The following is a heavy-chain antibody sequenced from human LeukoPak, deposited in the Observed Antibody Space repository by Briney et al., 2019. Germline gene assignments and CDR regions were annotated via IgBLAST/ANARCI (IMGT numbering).Heavy chain of an antibody. D-gene: IGHD3-22*01. CDR3: AKEYYYDSSGSLAFDY. CDR1: GFSFSSYW. J-gene: IGHJ4*02. V-gene: IGHV3-7*03. CDR2: IGKAGNGD. Sequence: GGSLRLSCAASGFSFSSYWMTWVRQAPGKGLEWVANIGKAGNGDYYVDSVKGRFTISRDNAKNSVYLQMNSLRAEDTAVYYCAKEYYYDSSGSLAFDYWGQGTLVTVSS.